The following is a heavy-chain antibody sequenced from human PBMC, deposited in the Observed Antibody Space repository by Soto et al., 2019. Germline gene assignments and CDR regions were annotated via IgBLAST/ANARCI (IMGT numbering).Heavy chain of an antibody. CDR2: IIPIFGTA. J-gene: IGHJ2*01. CDR1: GGSFSSYI. Sequence: SVKVSCKASGGSFSSYIVNWVRQAPGQGLEWMGGIIPIFGTANYAQKFQGRITITADKSTNTAYMELRSLRSDDTALYYCASSPPPTVTMYSRYFDLWGRGTLVTVSS. D-gene: IGHD4-17*01. CDR3: ASSPPPTVTMYSRYFDL. V-gene: IGHV1-69*06.